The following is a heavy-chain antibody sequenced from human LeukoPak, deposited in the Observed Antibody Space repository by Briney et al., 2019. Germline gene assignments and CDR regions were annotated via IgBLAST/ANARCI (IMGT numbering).Heavy chain of an antibody. CDR3: ATSMIVVPFFDY. CDR1: GFTLSDYY. V-gene: IGHV1-69-2*01. Sequence: ASVKISCKASGFTLSDYYIHWVQQAPGKGLEWVGHIDPENGQTVYAKRLQGRVTISADASTDTAYMELSSLRSEDTALYYCATSMIVVPFFDYWGQGTLVTVSS. J-gene: IGHJ4*02. CDR2: IDPENGQT. D-gene: IGHD3/OR15-3a*01.